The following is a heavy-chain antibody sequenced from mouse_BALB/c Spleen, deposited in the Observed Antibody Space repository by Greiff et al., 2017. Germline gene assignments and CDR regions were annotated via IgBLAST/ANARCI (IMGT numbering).Heavy chain of an antibody. V-gene: IGHV1-54*01. Sequence: VKLMESGAELVRPGTSVKVSCKASGYAFTNYLIEWVKQRPGQGLEWIGVINPGSGGTNYNEKFKGKATLTADKSSSTAYMQLSSLTSDDSAVYFCARGGQRFDYWGQGTTLTVSS. CDR3: ARGGQRFDY. CDR1: GYAFTNYL. J-gene: IGHJ2*01. CDR2: INPGSGGT.